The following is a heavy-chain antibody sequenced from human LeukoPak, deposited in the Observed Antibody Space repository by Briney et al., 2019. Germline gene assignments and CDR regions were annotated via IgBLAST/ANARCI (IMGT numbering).Heavy chain of an antibody. CDR2: INQDGNKK. Sequence: GGSLRLSCAASVFTFSSYWMSWVRQAPGMGLEWVANINQDGNKKYYVDSVRGRFTISRDNAKNSLYLQMNGLRAEDTAVYYCARDLIWDGDPDGRDFWGQGTLVSVSS. CDR1: VFTFSSYW. D-gene: IGHD3-10*01. CDR3: ARDLIWDGDPDGRDF. V-gene: IGHV3-7*01. J-gene: IGHJ4*02.